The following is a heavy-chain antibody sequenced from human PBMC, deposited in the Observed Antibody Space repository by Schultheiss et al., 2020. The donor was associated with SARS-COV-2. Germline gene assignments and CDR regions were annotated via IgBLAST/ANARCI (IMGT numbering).Heavy chain of an antibody. Sequence: SETLSLTCAVYGGSFSDYYWSWIRQPPGKGLEWIGEINYSGSTNYNPSLKSRVTILIDSSKNQFSLKLGSVTAADTAVYYCARHDYYGSGNFDYWGQGTLVTVSS. V-gene: IGHV4-34*01. CDR2: INYSGST. D-gene: IGHD3-10*01. CDR3: ARHDYYGSGNFDY. CDR1: GGSFSDYY. J-gene: IGHJ4*02.